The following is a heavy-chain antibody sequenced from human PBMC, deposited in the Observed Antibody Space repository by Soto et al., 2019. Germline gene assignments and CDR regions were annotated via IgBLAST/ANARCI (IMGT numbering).Heavy chain of an antibody. D-gene: IGHD5-12*01. CDR3: ASSLPRGYEGGFYFDY. CDR1: GGTFSSYA. Sequence: QVQLVQSGAEVKKPGSSVKVSCKASGGTFSSYAISWVRQAPGQGLEWMGGIIPIFGTANYAQKFQGRVTITADKSTSTAYMELSSLRSEDTAVYYCASSLPRGYEGGFYFDYWGQGTLVTVSS. J-gene: IGHJ4*02. CDR2: IIPIFGTA. V-gene: IGHV1-69*06.